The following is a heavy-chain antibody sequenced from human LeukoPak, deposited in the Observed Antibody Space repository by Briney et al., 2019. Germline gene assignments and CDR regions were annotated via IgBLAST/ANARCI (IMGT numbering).Heavy chain of an antibody. Sequence: VASVKVSCKASGYTFTGYYMHWVRQAPGQGLEWMGWINPNSGGTNYAQKFQGRVTMTRDTSISTAYMELSRLRSDDTAVYYCARVRIDDFWSDNDAFDIWGQGTMVTVSS. CDR1: GYTFTGYY. CDR2: INPNSGGT. D-gene: IGHD3-3*01. V-gene: IGHV1-2*02. CDR3: ARVRIDDFWSDNDAFDI. J-gene: IGHJ3*02.